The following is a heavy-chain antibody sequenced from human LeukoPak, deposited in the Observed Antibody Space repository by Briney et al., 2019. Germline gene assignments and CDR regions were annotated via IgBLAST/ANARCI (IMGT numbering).Heavy chain of an antibody. CDR3: ANGVRGVGAPVDY. CDR2: ISGSGGST. V-gene: IGHV3-23*01. J-gene: IGHJ4*02. D-gene: IGHD1-26*01. Sequence: GGSLRLSCAASGFTFSSYAMSWVRQAPGKGLEWVSAISGSGGSTYYADSVKGRFNISRDNSKNTLYLQMNSLRAEDTAVYYCANGVRGVGAPVDYWGQGTLVTVSS. CDR1: GFTFSSYA.